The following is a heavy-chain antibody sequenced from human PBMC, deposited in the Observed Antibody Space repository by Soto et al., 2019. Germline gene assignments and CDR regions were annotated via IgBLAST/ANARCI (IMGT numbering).Heavy chain of an antibody. J-gene: IGHJ5*02. Sequence: SETLSLTCAVSGGSFSGYYWSWIRQPPGKGLEWIGEINHSGSTNYNPSIKSRVTISVDTSKNQFSLKLSSVTAADTAVYYCARGRGVLQWFGVTEFDPWGQGTLVTVSS. V-gene: IGHV4-34*01. CDR3: ARGRGVLQWFGVTEFDP. D-gene: IGHD3-10*01. CDR1: GGSFSGYY. CDR2: INHSGST.